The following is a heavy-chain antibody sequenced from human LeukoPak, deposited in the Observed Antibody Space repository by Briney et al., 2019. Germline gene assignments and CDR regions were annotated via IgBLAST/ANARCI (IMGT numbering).Heavy chain of an antibody. CDR2: IKSKTDGGTT. Sequence: GGSLRLSCAASGFTFSNAWMSWVRQAPGKGLEWVGRIKSKTDGGTTDYAAPVKGRFTISRDDSKNTLYLQMNSLKTEDTAVYYCTTDGSGSYYSRPEDFDYWGQGTLVTVSS. V-gene: IGHV3-15*01. CDR1: GFTFSNAW. D-gene: IGHD3-10*01. CDR3: TTDGSGSYYSRPEDFDY. J-gene: IGHJ4*02.